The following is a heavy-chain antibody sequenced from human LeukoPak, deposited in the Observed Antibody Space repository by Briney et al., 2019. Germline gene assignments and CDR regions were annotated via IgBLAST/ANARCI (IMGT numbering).Heavy chain of an antibody. V-gene: IGHV4-30-2*01. CDR2: IYHSGST. CDR3: ARGQGVYCSSTSCYPPLFLYWYFDL. Sequence: SETLSLACTVSGGSISSGGYYWSWIRQPPGKGLEWIGYIYHSGSTYYNPSLKSRVTISVDRSKNQFSLKLSSVTAADTAVYYCARGQGVYCSSTSCYPPLFLYWYFDLWGRGTLVTVSS. D-gene: IGHD2-2*01. J-gene: IGHJ2*01. CDR1: GGSISSGGYY.